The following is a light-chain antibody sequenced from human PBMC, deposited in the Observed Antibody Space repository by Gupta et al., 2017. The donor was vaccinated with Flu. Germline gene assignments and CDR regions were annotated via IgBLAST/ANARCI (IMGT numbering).Light chain of an antibody. V-gene: IGKV4-1*01. Sequence: DIVMTQSPDSLAVSLGERATINCKSSQSVLHSCNNQNCLAWYQQKPGQPPKLLIYWASTREAGVPDRFSGSGYGTDFTLTISSRQAEDVAVYYCQQYANHPLFMFGHGTKVDIK. CDR3: QQYANHPLFM. J-gene: IGKJ3*01. CDR2: WAS. CDR1: QSVLHSCNNQNC.